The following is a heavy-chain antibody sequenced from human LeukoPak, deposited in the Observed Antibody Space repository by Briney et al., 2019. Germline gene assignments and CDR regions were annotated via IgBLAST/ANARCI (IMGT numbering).Heavy chain of an antibody. J-gene: IGHJ6*02. V-gene: IGHV4-31*03. D-gene: IGHD4-17*01. Sequence: PSETLSLTCTVSGGSISSGGYYWSWIRQHAGKGLEWIGYIYYSGSTYYNPSLKSRVTISVDTSKNQFSLKLSSVTAADTAVYYCARDRGTVTTNYYYGMDVWGQGTTVTVSS. CDR2: IYYSGST. CDR3: ARDRGTVTTNYYYGMDV. CDR1: GGSISSGGYY.